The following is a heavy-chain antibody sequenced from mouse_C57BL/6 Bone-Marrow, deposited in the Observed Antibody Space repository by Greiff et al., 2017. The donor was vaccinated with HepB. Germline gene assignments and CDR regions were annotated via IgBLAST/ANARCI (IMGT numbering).Heavy chain of an antibody. CDR1: GYTFTDHT. V-gene: IGHV1-78*01. CDR3: AILYGSSNWYFDV. J-gene: IGHJ1*03. Sequence: QVQLQHSDAELVKPGASVKISCKVSGYTFTDHTIHWMKQRPEQGLEWIGYIYPRDGSTKYNEKFKGKATLTADKSSSTAYMQLNSLTSEDSAVYFCAILYGSSNWYFDVWGTGTTVTVSS. D-gene: IGHD1-1*01. CDR2: IYPRDGST.